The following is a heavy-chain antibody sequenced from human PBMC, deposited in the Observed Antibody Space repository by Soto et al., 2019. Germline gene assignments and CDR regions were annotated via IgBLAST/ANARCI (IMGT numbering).Heavy chain of an antibody. J-gene: IGHJ3*02. CDR2: IYYSGST. V-gene: IGHV4-31*03. CDR3: ARARLRAVYAFDI. CDR1: GGSVSSGAYY. D-gene: IGHD5-12*01. Sequence: QVQLQESDAGLVKASQTLSLTCTVSGGSVSSGAYYWTWFRQRPGKGLEWIGYIYYSGSTDYSPSLKSRLSMSLDTTKNQCSLRLSSVTAADTAMYYCARARLRAVYAFDIWGQGTMVTVSS.